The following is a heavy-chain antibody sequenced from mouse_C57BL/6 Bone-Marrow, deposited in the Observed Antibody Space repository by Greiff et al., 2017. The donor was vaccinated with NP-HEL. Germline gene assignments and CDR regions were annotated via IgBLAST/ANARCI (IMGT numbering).Heavy chain of an antibody. V-gene: IGHV5-16*01. CDR1: GFTFSDYY. CDR2: INYDGSST. CDR3: ARKRYYGRGDWYFDV. J-gene: IGHJ1*03. D-gene: IGHD1-1*01. Sequence: EVKLVESEGGLVQPGSSMKLSCTASGFTFSDYYMAWVRQVPEKGLEWVANINYDGSSTYYLDSLKSRFIISRDNAKNILYLQMSSLKSEDTATYYCARKRYYGRGDWYFDVWGTGTTVTVSS.